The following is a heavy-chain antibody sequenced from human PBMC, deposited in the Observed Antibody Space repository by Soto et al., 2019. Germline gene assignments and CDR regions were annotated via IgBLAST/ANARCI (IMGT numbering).Heavy chain of an antibody. V-gene: IGHV4-30-2*01. D-gene: IGHD2-2*01. J-gene: IGHJ5*02. CDR2: IYHSGST. CDR1: GGSISSGGHS. CDR3: ARVPDR. Sequence: SETLSLTCAVSGGSISSGGHSWSWIRQPPGKGLEWIGYIYHSGSTYYNPSLKSRVTISVDRSKNQFSLKLSSVTAADTAVYYCARVPDRWGQGTLVTVSS.